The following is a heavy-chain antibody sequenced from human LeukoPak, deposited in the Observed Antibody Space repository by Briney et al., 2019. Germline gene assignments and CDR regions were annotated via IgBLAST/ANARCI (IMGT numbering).Heavy chain of an antibody. Sequence: PSETLSLTCAVYGGSFSGYYWSWIRQPPGKGLEWIGEINHSGSTNYNPSLKSRVTISVDTSKNQFSLQLNSVTPEDTAVYYCARRGSSSGTFDYWGQGTLVTVSS. CDR2: INHSGST. CDR3: ARRGSSSGTFDY. CDR1: GGSFSGYY. V-gene: IGHV4-34*01. D-gene: IGHD6-6*01. J-gene: IGHJ4*02.